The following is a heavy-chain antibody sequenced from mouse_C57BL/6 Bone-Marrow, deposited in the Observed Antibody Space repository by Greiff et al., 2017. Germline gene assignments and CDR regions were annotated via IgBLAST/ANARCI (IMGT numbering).Heavy chain of an antibody. D-gene: IGHD2-1*01. Sequence: EVQLVESGGGLVKPGGSLKLSCAASGFTFSDYGMHWVRQAPEKGLEWVAYISSGSSTIYYADTVKGRFTNSRDNAKNTLFLQMTSLMSEDTAMYYCARGGNLGAMDYWGQGTSVTVSS. CDR1: GFTFSDYG. CDR2: ISSGSSTI. J-gene: IGHJ4*01. CDR3: ARGGNLGAMDY. V-gene: IGHV5-17*01.